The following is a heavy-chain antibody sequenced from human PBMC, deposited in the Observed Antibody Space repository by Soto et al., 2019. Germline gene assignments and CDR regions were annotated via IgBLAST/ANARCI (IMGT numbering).Heavy chain of an antibody. CDR1: GGTSGGRVHS. V-gene: IGHV4-30-4*01. CDR2: IFDSGST. Sequence: PSETLCLTCTVSGGTSGGRVHSCSWIRQPPGKGLEWIGHIFDSGSTYYNPSLKSRLTISVDTSKNQFSLRLSSVTAADTAVYYCAREIMPLTNDWYFDLWGRGTLVTVSS. D-gene: IGHD2-8*01. J-gene: IGHJ2*01. CDR3: AREIMPLTNDWYFDL.